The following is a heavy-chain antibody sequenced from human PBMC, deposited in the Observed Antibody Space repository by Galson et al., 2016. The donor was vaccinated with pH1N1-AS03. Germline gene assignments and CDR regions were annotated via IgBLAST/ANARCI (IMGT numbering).Heavy chain of an antibody. D-gene: IGHD3-16*01. CDR2: VFYSEAT. CDR1: GGPISTGSFY. J-gene: IGHJ6*01. CDR3: ARHYSQSKDGPVWDKYFGMGV. Sequence: ETLSLTCTVSGGPISTGSFYWAWIRQPPGQGLEWIGAVFYSEATYATPSLRGRVTISVDTSKNQFSLRLTSVTAADTATYYCARHYSQSKDGPVWDKYFGMGVWAQGVTVIVSS. V-gene: IGHV4-39*01.